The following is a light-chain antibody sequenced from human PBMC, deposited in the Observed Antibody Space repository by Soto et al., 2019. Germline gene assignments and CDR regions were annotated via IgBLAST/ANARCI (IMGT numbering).Light chain of an antibody. J-gene: IGKJ4*01. Sequence: EIVMTQSPATLSVSPGERATLSCRASQSIGSKLAWYQQKPGQAPRLLFYGASSRATGIPARFGASGSGTEFTLTISSLQSEDFAVYSCQQYDNWPPTFGGGTKVDI. CDR2: GAS. CDR1: QSIGSK. CDR3: QQYDNWPPT. V-gene: IGKV3-15*01.